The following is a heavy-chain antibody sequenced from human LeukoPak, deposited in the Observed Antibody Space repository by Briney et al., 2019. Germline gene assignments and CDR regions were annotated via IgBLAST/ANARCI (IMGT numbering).Heavy chain of an antibody. CDR1: GYTFTSYG. J-gene: IGHJ4*02. V-gene: IGHV1-18*01. D-gene: IGHD6-19*01. Sequence: ASVKVSCKASGYTFTSYGISWVRPAPGQGLAWMGWISAYNGNTHYAQKLQGRVTMTTDTSTSTAYMELRSLRSDDTAVYYCAILQMYSSGWYARVDYWGQGTLVTVSS. CDR3: AILQMYSSGWYARVDY. CDR2: ISAYNGNT.